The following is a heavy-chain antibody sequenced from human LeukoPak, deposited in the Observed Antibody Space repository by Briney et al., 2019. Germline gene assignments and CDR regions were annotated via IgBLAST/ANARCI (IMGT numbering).Heavy chain of an antibody. CDR2: IIPIFGIA. D-gene: IGHD2-2*01. V-gene: IGHV1-69*04. Sequence: SVKVSCKASGGTFSSYAISWVRQAPGQGLEWMGRIIPIFGIANYAQKFQGRVTITADKPTSTDYMELSSLRSEDTAVYYCARVDAGYCSSTSCPPVFWRQGTLVTVSS. CDR3: ARVDAGYCSSTSCPPVF. J-gene: IGHJ4*02. CDR1: GGTFSSYA.